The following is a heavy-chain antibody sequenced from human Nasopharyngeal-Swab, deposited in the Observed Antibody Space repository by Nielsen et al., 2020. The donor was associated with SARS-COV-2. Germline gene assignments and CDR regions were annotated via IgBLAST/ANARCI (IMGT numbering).Heavy chain of an antibody. Sequence: GESLKISCAASGFTFSSYAMHWVRQAPGKGLEWVAVISYDGSNKYYADSVKGRFTISRDNSKNTLYLQMNSLRAEDTAVYYCAAVSSSGWYEIDYWGQGTLVTVST. D-gene: IGHD6-19*01. J-gene: IGHJ4*02. CDR3: AAVSSSGWYEIDY. V-gene: IGHV3-30*04. CDR1: GFTFSSYA. CDR2: ISYDGSNK.